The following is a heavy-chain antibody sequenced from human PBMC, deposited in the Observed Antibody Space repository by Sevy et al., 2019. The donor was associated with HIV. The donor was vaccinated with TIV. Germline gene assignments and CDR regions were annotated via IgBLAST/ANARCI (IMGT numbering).Heavy chain of an antibody. D-gene: IGHD6-19*01. CDR3: ARLGSSGWAGMDV. CDR2: ISGLSNYI. Sequence: GGSLRLSCVASGFTFSTYSMNWVRQAPGKGLEWVSSISGLSNYIYYSDSLRGRFTISRDNAKNSLYLQMNSLRAEDTALYYCARLGSSGWAGMDVWGQGTTVTVSS. J-gene: IGHJ6*02. V-gene: IGHV3-21*01. CDR1: GFTFSTYS.